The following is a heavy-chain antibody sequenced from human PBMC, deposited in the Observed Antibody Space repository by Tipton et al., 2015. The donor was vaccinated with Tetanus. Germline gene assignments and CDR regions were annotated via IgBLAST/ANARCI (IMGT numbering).Heavy chain of an antibody. Sequence: SLRLSCAASGFTFSSYGMHWVRQAPGKGLEWVAVISYDGSNKYYADSVKGRFTISRDNSKNTLYLQMNSLRAEDTAVYYCAKDRSEGSLDYWGQGTLVTVSS. CDR2: ISYDGSNK. CDR3: AKDRSEGSLDY. CDR1: GFTFSSYG. J-gene: IGHJ4*02. V-gene: IGHV3-30*18.